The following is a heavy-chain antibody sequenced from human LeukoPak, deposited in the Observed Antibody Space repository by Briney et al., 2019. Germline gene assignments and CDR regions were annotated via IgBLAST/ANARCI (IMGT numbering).Heavy chain of an antibody. CDR3: AREGSRAVARYRAFDI. CDR2: ISHSGGT. Sequence: SQTLSLTCTVSGGSISSADYYWTWIRQPRGKGLEWIGYISHSGGTYYNSSLLSRVTISVDTSKNQFSLKLSSVTAADTAVYYCAREGSRAVARYRAFDIWGQGTMVTVSS. D-gene: IGHD6-19*01. V-gene: IGHV4-30-2*05. J-gene: IGHJ3*02. CDR1: GGSISSADYY.